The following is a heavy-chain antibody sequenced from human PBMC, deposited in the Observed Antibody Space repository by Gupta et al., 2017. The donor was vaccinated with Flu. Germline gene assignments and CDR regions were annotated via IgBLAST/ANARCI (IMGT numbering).Heavy chain of an antibody. CDR2: MNPNSANT. CDR1: GYTFSTYD. CDR3: AREHGSSWSLSQYYYYGMDI. D-gene: IGHD6-13*01. Sequence: QEQLVQSEAEVKKPGASVKVSCKASGYTFSTYDINWVRQAPGQGLEWMGWMNPNSANTAYAQKVQGRMTLTRDIGSDTAYMELSSLTSQDTAVYYCAREHGSSWSLSQYYYYGMDIWGQGTTVTVSS. J-gene: IGHJ6*02. V-gene: IGHV1-8*01.